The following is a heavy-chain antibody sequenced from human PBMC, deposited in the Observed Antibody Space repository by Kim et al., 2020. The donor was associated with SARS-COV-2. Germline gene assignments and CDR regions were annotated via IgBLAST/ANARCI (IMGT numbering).Heavy chain of an antibody. V-gene: IGHV4-30-4*01. Sequence: SETLSLTCTVSGGSISSGDYYWSWIRQPPGKGLEWIGYIYYSGSTYYNPSLKSRVTISVDTSKNQFSLKLSSVTAADTAVYYCARDGVAVAGEGYYYYGMDVWGQGTTVTVSS. CDR3: ARDGVAVAGEGYYYYGMDV. D-gene: IGHD6-19*01. CDR2: IYYSGST. CDR1: GGSISSGDYY. J-gene: IGHJ6*02.